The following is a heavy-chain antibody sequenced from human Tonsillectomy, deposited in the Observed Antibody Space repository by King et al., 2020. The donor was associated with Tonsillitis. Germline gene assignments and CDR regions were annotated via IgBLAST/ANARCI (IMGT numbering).Heavy chain of an antibody. Sequence: QVQLVESGGGVVQPGRSLRLSCAASGFTFSSYGMHWVRQAPGKGLEWVAVISYDASNKSYADSVKGRFTISRDNSKHTLYLQMNSLRAEDTAVYYCAKGTYCSRTRCYWGYYYYGMDVWGRGTTVTVSS. V-gene: IGHV3-30*18. CDR3: AKGTYCSRTRCYWGYYYYGMDV. CDR2: ISYDASNK. CDR1: GFTFSSYG. J-gene: IGHJ6*02. D-gene: IGHD2-2*01.